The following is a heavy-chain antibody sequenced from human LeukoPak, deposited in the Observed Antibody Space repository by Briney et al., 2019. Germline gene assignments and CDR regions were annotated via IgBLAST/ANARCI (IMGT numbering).Heavy chain of an antibody. Sequence: GGSLRLSCAASGFTFSSYSMNWVRQAPGKGLEWVSSISSSSSYIYYADSVKGRFTISRDNAKNSLYLQMNSLRAEDTAVYYCARVPNWGSVQEAFDIWGQGTMVTVSS. J-gene: IGHJ3*02. D-gene: IGHD7-27*01. CDR2: ISSSSSYI. CDR1: GFTFSSYS. V-gene: IGHV3-21*03. CDR3: ARVPNWGSVQEAFDI.